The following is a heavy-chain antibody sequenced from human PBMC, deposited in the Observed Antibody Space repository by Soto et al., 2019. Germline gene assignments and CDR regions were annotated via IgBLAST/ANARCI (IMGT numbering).Heavy chain of an antibody. CDR3: AMPGIQIWLFLDY. J-gene: IGHJ4*02. CDR2: ISYDGSNK. Sequence: GGSLRLSCAAPGFTFSSYGMHWVRQAPGKGLEWVAVISYDGSNKYYADSVKGRFTISRDNSKNTLYLQMNSLRAEDTAVYYWAMPGIQIWLFLDYWGQGTLVTVYS. V-gene: IGHV3-30*03. D-gene: IGHD5-18*01. CDR1: GFTFSSYG.